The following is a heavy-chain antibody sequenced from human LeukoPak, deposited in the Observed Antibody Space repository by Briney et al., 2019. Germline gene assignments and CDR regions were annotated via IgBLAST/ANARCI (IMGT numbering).Heavy chain of an antibody. CDR2: FDPEDGET. D-gene: IGHD4-17*01. CDR1: GYTFTSYG. J-gene: IGHJ4*02. CDR3: ATGATTVTNYFDY. V-gene: IGHV1-24*01. Sequence: ASVKVSCKASGYTFTSYGISWVRQAPGQGLEWMGGFDPEDGETIYAQKFQGRVTMTEDTSTDTAYMELSSLRSEDTAVHYCATGATTVTNYFDYWGQGTLVTVSS.